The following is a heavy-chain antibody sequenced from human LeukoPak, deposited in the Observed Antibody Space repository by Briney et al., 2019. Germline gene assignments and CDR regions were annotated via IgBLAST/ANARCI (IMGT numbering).Heavy chain of an antibody. CDR3: ARNLGDYDSSGYTEWYFDL. D-gene: IGHD3-22*01. Sequence: ASVKLSCTASGYTFTIYGIGWVRHVPGQGLEWMGWISAYNGNTNYEQKLQGRVTMTTDTSTSTAYMELRSLRSDDTAVYYCARNLGDYDSSGYTEWYFDLWGRGTLVTVSS. CDR2: ISAYNGNT. V-gene: IGHV1-18*01. J-gene: IGHJ2*01. CDR1: GYTFTIYG.